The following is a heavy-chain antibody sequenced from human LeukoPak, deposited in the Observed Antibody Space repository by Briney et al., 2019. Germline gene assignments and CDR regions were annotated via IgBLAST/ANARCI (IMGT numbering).Heavy chain of an antibody. CDR1: GYAFTSYY. CDR3: ASDQCGGDCYPDY. D-gene: IGHD2-21*02. CDR2: INPSGGST. V-gene: IGHV1-46*01. Sequence: GASVKVSCKASGYAFTSYYMHWVRQAPGQGLEWMGIINPSGGSTSYAQKFQGRVTMTRDTSTSTVYMELSSLRSEDTAVYYCASDQCGGDCYPDYWGQGTLVTVSS. J-gene: IGHJ4*02.